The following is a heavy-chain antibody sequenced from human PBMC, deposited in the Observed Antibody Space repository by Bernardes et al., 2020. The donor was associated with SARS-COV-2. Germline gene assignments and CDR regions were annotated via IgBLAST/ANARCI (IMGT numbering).Heavy chain of an antibody. CDR3: ARGIVYGSGSLDY. Sequence: GGSLRLSCAASGFTFSSHWMHWVRQAPGKGLVWVSRITTDGSGTNYADSVKGRFTISRDNAKNTLYLQMNSLRADDTAVYYCARGIVYGSGSLDYWGQGALVTVSS. D-gene: IGHD3-10*01. J-gene: IGHJ4*02. CDR2: ITTDGSGT. CDR1: GFTFSSHW. V-gene: IGHV3-74*01.